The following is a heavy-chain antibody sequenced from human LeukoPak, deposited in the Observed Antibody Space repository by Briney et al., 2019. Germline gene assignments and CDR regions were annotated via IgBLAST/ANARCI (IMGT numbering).Heavy chain of an antibody. CDR2: INPNNGGT. J-gene: IGHJ1*01. CDR1: GYTVTGYY. CDR3: AREPTADSASSGEYLQH. V-gene: IGHV1-2*02. Sequence: ASVKVSCKASGYTVTGYYMHWVRQAPGRGHEWMGWINPNNGGTNYAQKFQGRVTMTRDTSISTASLELRRLRSDDTAVYYCAREPTADSASSGEYLQHRGQGTLVTVSS. D-gene: IGHD1-26*01.